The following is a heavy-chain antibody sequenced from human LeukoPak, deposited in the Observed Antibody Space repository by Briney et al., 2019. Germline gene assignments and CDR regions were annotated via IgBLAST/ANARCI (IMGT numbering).Heavy chain of an antibody. CDR2: ISTSSSYI. CDR3: ARAYSERYGLGYYYMDV. J-gene: IGHJ6*03. V-gene: IGHV3-21*01. D-gene: IGHD1-26*01. CDR1: EFSVGSNY. Sequence: GGSLRLSCAASEFSVGSNYMTRVRQAPGKGLEWVSSISTSSSYIYYADSVKGRFTISRDNAKKSVYLQMNSLRVEDTAVYYCARAYSERYGLGYYYMDVWGKGTTVTISS.